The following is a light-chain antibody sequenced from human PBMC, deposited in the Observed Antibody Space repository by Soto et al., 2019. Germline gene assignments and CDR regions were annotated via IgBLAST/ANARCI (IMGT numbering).Light chain of an antibody. Sequence: QAVVTQPPSVSGAPGQRVTISCTGSSSNIGARYDVHWYQQLPGTAPKLLIYGNSNRPSGVPDRFSGSRSGTSASLAITGLQAEDEADYYCQSYDSSLGYVFGTGTKLTVL. CDR3: QSYDSSLGYV. CDR2: GNS. J-gene: IGLJ1*01. V-gene: IGLV1-40*01. CDR1: SSNIGARYD.